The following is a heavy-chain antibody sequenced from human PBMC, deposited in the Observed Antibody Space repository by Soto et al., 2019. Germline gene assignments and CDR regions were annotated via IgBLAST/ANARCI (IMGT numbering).Heavy chain of an antibody. J-gene: IGHJ6*02. CDR3: AKASIFGVVRHYYGMDV. CDR1: VFTFDDYA. Sequence: GGSLKLSCAASVFTFDDYAMHWVRQAPGKGLEWVSGISWNSGSIGYADSVKGRFTVSRDNAKNSLYLQMNSLRAEDTALYYCAKASIFGVVRHYYGMDVWGQGTTVTVSS. V-gene: IGHV3-9*01. CDR2: ISWNSGSI. D-gene: IGHD3-3*01.